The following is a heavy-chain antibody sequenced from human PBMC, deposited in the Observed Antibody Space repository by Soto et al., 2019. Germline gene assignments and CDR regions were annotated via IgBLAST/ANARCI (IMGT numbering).Heavy chain of an antibody. CDR2: IYSSGYT. D-gene: IGHD2-15*01. Sequence: QLQLQESGPGLVKPSETLSLTCTVSGGSISSYYWSWIRQPPGTGLEWIGYIYSSGYTNYNPSLKSRVTTSVDTSKNQFSLNLNSVTAADTALYYGARFGCNGGSCHHCFDFWGQGTLVTVSS. V-gene: IGHV4-59*01. CDR1: GGSISSYY. J-gene: IGHJ4*02. CDR3: ARFGCNGGSCHHCFDF.